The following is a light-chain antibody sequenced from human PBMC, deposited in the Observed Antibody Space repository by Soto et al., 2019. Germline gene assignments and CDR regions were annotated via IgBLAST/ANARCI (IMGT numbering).Light chain of an antibody. CDR3: QQYYTWPS. Sequence: EVVLTQSPGTLSFSRGERATLSCRASERIYSAYLGWYQQKPGRAPRLLIYGASTRATGIPGRFSGSGSGTEFTLTISSLESEDFAVYYCQQYYTWPSFGQGTRLEIK. CDR2: GAS. J-gene: IGKJ5*01. V-gene: IGKV3-20*01. CDR1: ERIYSAY.